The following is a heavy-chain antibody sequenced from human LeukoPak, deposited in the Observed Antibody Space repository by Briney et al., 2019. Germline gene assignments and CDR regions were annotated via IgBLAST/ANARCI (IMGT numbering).Heavy chain of an antibody. J-gene: IGHJ4*02. V-gene: IGHV3-66*02. Sequence: HPGGSLRLSCVASGIDISYHYVGWVRQAPGKGLEWVSVIHTGGTTHYADSVKGRFTISRDNSKNTLYLQMNSLRAGDTAVYYCAKDVVAYDYVWGTGGYWGQGTLVTVSS. D-gene: IGHD3-16*01. CDR2: IHTGGTT. CDR1: GIDISYHY. CDR3: AKDVVAYDYVWGTGGY.